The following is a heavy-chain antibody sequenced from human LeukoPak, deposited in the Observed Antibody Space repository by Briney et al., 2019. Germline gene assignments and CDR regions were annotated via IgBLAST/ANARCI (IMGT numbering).Heavy chain of an antibody. J-gene: IGHJ6*02. Sequence: PSETLSHTCTVSGGSISSYYWSWIRQPPGGGLEWIGYIYYSGSTNYNPSLKRRVTISLDTSKSQFSLKLRSVTAADTAVYYCARSGLDSRYYFGMNVWGQGTTVTVSS. CDR2: IYYSGST. D-gene: IGHD5-12*01. CDR3: ARSGLDSRYYFGMNV. V-gene: IGHV4-59*01. CDR1: GGSISSYY.